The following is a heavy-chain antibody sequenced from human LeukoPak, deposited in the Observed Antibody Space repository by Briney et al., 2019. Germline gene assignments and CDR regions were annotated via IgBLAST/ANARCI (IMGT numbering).Heavy chain of an antibody. Sequence: PSETLSLTCAVYGGSFSGYYWSWIPQPPGKGLEWIGEINHSGSTNYNPSLKSRVTISVDTSKNQFSLKLSSVTAADTAVYYCAFRLVHGAFDIWGQGTMVTVSS. J-gene: IGHJ3*02. CDR3: AFRLVHGAFDI. CDR2: INHSGST. V-gene: IGHV4-34*01. CDR1: GGSFSGYY. D-gene: IGHD6-19*01.